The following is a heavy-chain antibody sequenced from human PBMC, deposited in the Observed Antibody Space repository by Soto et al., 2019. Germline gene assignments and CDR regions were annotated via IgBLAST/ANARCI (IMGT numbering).Heavy chain of an antibody. J-gene: IGHJ5*01. Sequence: EVQLLESGGGLVQPGGSLRLSCAASGFSFSTFEMSWVRQAPGRGLEWVSFISDDSSRTYYADAVKGRFTISRDNSKYTLYLQMNSLTAEDTAVYARVKGGWLDFWGQGTLVTVSS. CDR1: GFSFSTFE. CDR3: VKGGWLDF. D-gene: IGHD3-16*01. V-gene: IGHV3-23*01. CDR2: ISDDSSRT.